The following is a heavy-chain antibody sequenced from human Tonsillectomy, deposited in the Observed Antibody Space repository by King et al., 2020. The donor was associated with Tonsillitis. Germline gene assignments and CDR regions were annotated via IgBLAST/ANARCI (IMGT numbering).Heavy chain of an antibody. V-gene: IGHV3-30*18. CDR3: LKPTHTSMNGGWYSFEY. J-gene: IGHJ4*02. Sequence: VQLVESGGGVVQPGRSLRLSCAASGFTFSIYGMHWVRQAPGKGLEWVAVIAHDGIDKYYADSVKGRFSISRDNSKNTLYLQMNSLRAEDTAVYYCLKPTHTSMNGGWYSFEYWGQGNIVTVAS. CDR1: GFTFSIYG. D-gene: IGHD1-1*01. CDR2: IAHDGIDK.